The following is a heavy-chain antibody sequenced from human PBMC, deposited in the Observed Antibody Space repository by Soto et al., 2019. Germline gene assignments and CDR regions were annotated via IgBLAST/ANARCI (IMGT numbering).Heavy chain of an antibody. V-gene: IGHV3-73*02. CDR3: SRRRDWTATDPLDY. CDR2: IRNKVNTYAT. Sequence: EVQLVESGGGLVQPGGSLKLSCAASGFTFTDSAIDWVRQASGKGPEWVGRIRNKVNTYATAYAASVKGRFTISRDDATGTTYLQMNSLKTEDTAVYYCSRRRDWTATDPLDYWGQGTLVTVSS. D-gene: IGHD2-21*01. J-gene: IGHJ4*02. CDR1: GFTFTDSA.